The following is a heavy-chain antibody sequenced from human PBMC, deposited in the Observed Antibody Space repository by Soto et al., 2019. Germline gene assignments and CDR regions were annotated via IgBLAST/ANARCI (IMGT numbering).Heavy chain of an antibody. CDR3: ARDYYRFNSGYGFSMDV. D-gene: IGHD5-12*01. Sequence: QVQLVESGGGVVQPGRSLRLSCAASGFTFSSYAMHWVRQAPGKGLEWVAVISYDGSNKYYADSGKGRLTIYRDNSTNTLYLQRNSLRAEDTAVYYCARDYYRFNSGYGFSMDVWGQGTTVTVSS. CDR2: ISYDGSNK. J-gene: IGHJ6*02. CDR1: GFTFSSYA. V-gene: IGHV3-30-3*01.